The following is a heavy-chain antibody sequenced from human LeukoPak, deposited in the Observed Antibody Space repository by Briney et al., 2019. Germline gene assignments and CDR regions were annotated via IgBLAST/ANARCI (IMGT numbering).Heavy chain of an antibody. V-gene: IGHV1-69*13. CDR3: ARENRYFDWSRAFDI. D-gene: IGHD3-9*01. CDR2: IIPIFGTA. J-gene: IGHJ4*02. Sequence: GASVKVSCKASGYTFTSYYMHWVRQAPGQGLEWMGGIIPIFGTASYTQKLQGRVTITADDSTSTAYMELTSLRSEDTAVYYCARENRYFDWSRAFDIWGQGTLATVSS. CDR1: GYTFTSYY.